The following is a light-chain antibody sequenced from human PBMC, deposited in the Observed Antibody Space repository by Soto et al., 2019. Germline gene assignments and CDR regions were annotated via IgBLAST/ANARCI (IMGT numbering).Light chain of an antibody. CDR2: DAS. Sequence: DIQMTQSPSTLSASVVDRVTFTCLASQSIRSRLAWYQQKPGKAPKLLIYDASNLETGVPSRFSGSGSGTDFTFTISSLQPEDIATYYCQQYDNLPITFGQGTRLEIK. V-gene: IGKV1-33*01. J-gene: IGKJ5*01. CDR1: QSIRSR. CDR3: QQYDNLPIT.